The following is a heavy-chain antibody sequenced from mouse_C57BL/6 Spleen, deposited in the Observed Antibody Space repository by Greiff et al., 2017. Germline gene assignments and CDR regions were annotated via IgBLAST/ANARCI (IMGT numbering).Heavy chain of an antibody. CDR2: IYPGSGST. D-gene: IGHD2-4*01. CDR3: ARNGDYDVSDY. J-gene: IGHJ2*01. CDR1: GYTFTSYW. V-gene: IGHV1-55*01. Sequence: QVQLKQPGAELVKPGASVKMSCKASGYTFTSYWITWVKQRPGQGLEWIGDIYPGSGSTNYNEKFKSKATLTVDTSSSTAYMQLSSLTSEDSAVYYCARNGDYDVSDYWGQGTTLTVSS.